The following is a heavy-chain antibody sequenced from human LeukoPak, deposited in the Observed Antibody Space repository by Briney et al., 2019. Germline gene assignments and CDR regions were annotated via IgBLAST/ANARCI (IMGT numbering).Heavy chain of an antibody. D-gene: IGHD3-9*01. CDR3: AKHQGILRYFDWAADAFDI. Sequence: GGSLSFSCAASGFTFSDYARSWVRQAPGKGLEWVSGTNGGGVRPEYADSVKGRFTASRDNSQDPLYLHMNSLAAEDTALCHCAKHQGILRYFDWAADAFDIRGQGTMVTVPS. V-gene: IGHV3-23*01. CDR1: GFTFSDYA. J-gene: IGHJ3*02. CDR2: TNGGGVRP.